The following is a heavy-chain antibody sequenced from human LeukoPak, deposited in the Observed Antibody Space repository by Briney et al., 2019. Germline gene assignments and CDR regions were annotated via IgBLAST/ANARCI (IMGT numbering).Heavy chain of an antibody. CDR2: INPNSGDT. Sequence: ASVKVSCKTSEYTFTGYYMHWVRQAPGQGLEWMGWINPNSGDTNYAQKFQGRVTMTRDTSISTAYMELSRLRSDDTAVYYCARMRARTFDFWGQGTQVTVSS. J-gene: IGHJ4*02. CDR1: EYTFTGYY. CDR3: ARMRARTFDF. D-gene: IGHD1-1*01. V-gene: IGHV1-2*02.